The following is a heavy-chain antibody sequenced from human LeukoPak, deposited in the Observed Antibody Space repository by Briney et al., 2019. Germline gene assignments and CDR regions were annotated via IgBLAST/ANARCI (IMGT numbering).Heavy chain of an antibody. J-gene: IGHJ6*02. CDR3: ARDSSSWYGTYGMDV. Sequence: GGSLRPSLAASGFTFSSYAMSWVRPAPREGLGWVSGISGSGCSTYYADSVKRRFTISRDNSKTTLYLQMNSLRAEDTAVYYCARDSSSWYGTYGMDVWGQGTTVTVSS. D-gene: IGHD6-13*01. CDR1: GFTFSSYA. CDR2: ISGSGCST. V-gene: IGHV3-23*01.